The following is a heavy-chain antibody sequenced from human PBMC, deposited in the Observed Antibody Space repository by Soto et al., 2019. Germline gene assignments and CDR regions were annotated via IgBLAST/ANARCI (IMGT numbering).Heavy chain of an antibody. CDR2: IKQDGSEK. Sequence: GGSLRLSCAASGFTFSSYWMSWVRQAPGKGLEWVANIKQDGSEKYYVDSVKGRFTISRDNAKNSLYLQMNSLRAEDTAVDYCARAPLAVAGTGYFQHWGQGTLVTVSS. J-gene: IGHJ1*01. CDR3: ARAPLAVAGTGYFQH. V-gene: IGHV3-7*03. D-gene: IGHD6-19*01. CDR1: GFTFSSYW.